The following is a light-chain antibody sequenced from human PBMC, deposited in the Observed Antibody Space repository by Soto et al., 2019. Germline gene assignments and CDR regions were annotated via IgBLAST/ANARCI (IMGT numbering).Light chain of an antibody. CDR2: EGS. J-gene: IGLJ1*01. CDR3: SSYTSGTTLYV. CDR1: SSDVGSYNL. V-gene: IGLV2-14*02. Sequence: QSALTQPASVSGSPGQSITISCTGTSSDVGSYNLVSWYQQHPGKAPKLMVYEGSKRPSGVSHRFSGSRSGNTASLTISGLQAEDEADYYCSSYTSGTTLYVFGTGTKLTVL.